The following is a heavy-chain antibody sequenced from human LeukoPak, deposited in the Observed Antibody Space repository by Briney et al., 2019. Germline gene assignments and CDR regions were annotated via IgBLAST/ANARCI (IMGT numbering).Heavy chain of an antibody. Sequence: ASVKVSCKASGYTFTGYYMHWVRQAPGQGLEWMGWINPNSGGTNYAQKFQGRVTMTRDTSISTAYMELSRLRSDDTAVYYCARVESPKYYDFWSGYVYYYYYMDVWGKGTTVTVSS. CDR1: GYTFTGYY. V-gene: IGHV1-2*02. D-gene: IGHD3-3*01. CDR2: INPNSGGT. CDR3: ARVESPKYYDFWSGYVYYYYYMDV. J-gene: IGHJ6*03.